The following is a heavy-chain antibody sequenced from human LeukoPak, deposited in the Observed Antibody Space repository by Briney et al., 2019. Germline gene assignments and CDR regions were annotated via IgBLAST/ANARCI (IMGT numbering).Heavy chain of an antibody. CDR1: GYTFTGYY. J-gene: IGHJ6*02. CDR3: ARGSPYYYGSGAEYGMDV. CDR2: INPNSGGT. D-gene: IGHD3-10*01. V-gene: IGHV1-2*04. Sequence: VASVKVSCKASGYTFTGYYMHWVRPAPGQGLEWMGWINPNSGGTNYAQKFQGWVTMTRDTSISTAYMELSRLRSDDTAVYYCARGSPYYYGSGAEYGMDVWGQGTTVTVSS.